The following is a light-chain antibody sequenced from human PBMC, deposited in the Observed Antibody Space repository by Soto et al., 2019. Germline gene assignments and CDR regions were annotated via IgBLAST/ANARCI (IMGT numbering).Light chain of an antibody. J-gene: IGKJ1*01. V-gene: IGKV2-28*01. Sequence: DIVMTQSPLSLPVTPGEPASISCRSSQSLLHSNGYNYLDWYLQKPGQSPQLLIYLDSTRASGVPDRVSGSGSGTDFTLKISRVEAEDVGVYYCMQALQTPWTFGQGTKVEIK. CDR1: QSLLHSNGYNY. CDR2: LDS. CDR3: MQALQTPWT.